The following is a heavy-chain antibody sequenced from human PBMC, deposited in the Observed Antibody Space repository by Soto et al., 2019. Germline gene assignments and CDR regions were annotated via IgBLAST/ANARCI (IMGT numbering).Heavy chain of an antibody. CDR2: VYYSGST. CDR1: GGYISSYY. CDR3: ARGPFDSRDYNYFYNGMDV. V-gene: IGHV4-59*01. D-gene: IGHD4-17*01. Sequence: SETLSLTCTVSGGYISSYYWSWIRQPPGKGLEWIGHVYYSGSTDYNSSLKSRATISVDSSKNQFSLRLTSVTAADTAIYYCARGPFDSRDYNYFYNGMDVWGQGTTVTVSS. J-gene: IGHJ6*02.